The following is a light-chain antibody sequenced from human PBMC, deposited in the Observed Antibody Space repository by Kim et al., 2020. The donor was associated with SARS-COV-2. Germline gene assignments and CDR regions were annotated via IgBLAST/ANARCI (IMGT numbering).Light chain of an antibody. CDR1: QSIRSY. J-gene: IGKJ5*01. CDR3: QQSYSTPPAT. Sequence: SVGNRVTITCRASQSIRSYLNWYQQKPGKAPKLLIYAAASLQRGVPSRFSGSGSGTDFTLTISSLQPEDFATYYCQQSYSTPPATFGQGTRLEIK. CDR2: AAA. V-gene: IGKV1-39*01.